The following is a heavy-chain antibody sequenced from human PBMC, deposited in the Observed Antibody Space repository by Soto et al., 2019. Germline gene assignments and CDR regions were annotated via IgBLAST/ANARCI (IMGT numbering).Heavy chain of an antibody. CDR2: ISGDGGST. CDR3: AKDMLIKEYGDYGDYYSGMDV. D-gene: IGHD4-17*01. J-gene: IGHJ6*02. V-gene: IGHV3-43*02. Sequence: GGSLRLSCAASGFTFDDYAMHWVRQAPGKGLEWVSLISGDGGSTYYADSVKGRFTISRDNSKNSLYLQMNSLRTEDTALYYCAKDMLIKEYGDYGDYYSGMDVWGQGTTVTVSS. CDR1: GFTFDDYA.